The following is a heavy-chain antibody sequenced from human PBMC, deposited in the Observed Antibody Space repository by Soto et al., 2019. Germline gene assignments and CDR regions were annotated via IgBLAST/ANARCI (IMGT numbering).Heavy chain of an antibody. CDR2: INSDGSST. D-gene: IGHD6-13*01. CDR3: AKEGDITAAFDY. V-gene: IGHV3-74*01. J-gene: IGHJ4*02. Sequence: GGSLRLSCAASGFTFSSYWMHWVRQAPGKGLVWVSRINSDGSSTSYADSVKGRFTISRDNSKNMLYLQMNSLRAEDTAVYYCAKEGDITAAFDYWGQGTLVTVSS. CDR1: GFTFSSYW.